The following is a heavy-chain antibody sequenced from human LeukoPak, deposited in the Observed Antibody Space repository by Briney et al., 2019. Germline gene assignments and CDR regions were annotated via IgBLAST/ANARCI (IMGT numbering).Heavy chain of an antibody. CDR2: IYYSGST. J-gene: IGHJ3*02. Sequence: NPSETLSLTCAVSGGSISSNNWGSCIRQPPGKGLEGIGYIYYSGSTNYNPSLKSRVTISVDTSKNQFSLKLSSVTAADTAVYYCARDSSSWYIGGAFDIWGQGTMVTVSS. D-gene: IGHD6-13*01. CDR3: ARDSSSWYIGGAFDI. V-gene: IGHV4-59*01. CDR1: GGSISSNN.